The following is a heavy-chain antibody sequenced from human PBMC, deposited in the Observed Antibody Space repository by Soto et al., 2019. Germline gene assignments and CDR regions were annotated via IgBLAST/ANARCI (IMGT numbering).Heavy chain of an antibody. CDR3: ARAKFPGILTLFDP. J-gene: IGHJ5*02. Sequence: SETLSLTCTVSGGSISSYYWSWIRQPPGKGLEWIGYIYYSGSTNYNPSLKSRVTISVDTSKNQFSLKLSSVTAADTAVYYCARAKFPGILTLFDPWGQGTLVTVSS. CDR1: GGSISSYY. CDR2: IYYSGST. D-gene: IGHD3-9*01. V-gene: IGHV4-59*01.